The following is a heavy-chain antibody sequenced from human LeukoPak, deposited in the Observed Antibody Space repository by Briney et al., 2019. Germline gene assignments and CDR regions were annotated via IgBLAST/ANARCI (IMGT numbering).Heavy chain of an antibody. D-gene: IGHD3-22*01. CDR1: GGSISSSSYY. Sequence: SETLSLTCTVSGGSISSSSYYWGWIRQPPGKGLEWIGSIYYSGSTYYNPSLKSRVTISVDTSKNQFSLKLSSVTAADTAVYYCARADRTYYYDSSGYYTHDAFDIWGQGTMVTVSS. J-gene: IGHJ3*02. CDR3: ARADRTYYYDSSGYYTHDAFDI. CDR2: IYYSGST. V-gene: IGHV4-39*07.